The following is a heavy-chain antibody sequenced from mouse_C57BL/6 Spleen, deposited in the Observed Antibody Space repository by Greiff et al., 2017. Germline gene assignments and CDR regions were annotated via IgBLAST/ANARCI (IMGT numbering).Heavy chain of an antibody. J-gene: IGHJ4*01. D-gene: IGHD2-2*01. Sequence: EVMLVESGPGLAKPSQTLSLTCSVSGYSITSDDWNWIRKFPGNKLEYMGYISYSGSTYYYPSLKSRISITRDTSKNKYYLQLNSVTTEDTATYYCARYEGGYDEGAMDYWGQGTSVTVSS. CDR2: ISYSGST. CDR3: ARYEGGYDEGAMDY. CDR1: GYSITSDD. V-gene: IGHV3-8*01.